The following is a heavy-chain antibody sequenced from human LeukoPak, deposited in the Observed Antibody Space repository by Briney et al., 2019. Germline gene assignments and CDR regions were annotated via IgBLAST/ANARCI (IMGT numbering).Heavy chain of an antibody. CDR1: GFTFSSYT. CDR3: AKDGGLWVSAHWGDS. CDR2: ITTGGPNT. V-gene: IGHV3-23*01. Sequence: GGSLRLTCTASGFTFSSYTMSWVRQAPGKGLKWVSTITTGGPNTYYADSVKGRFTVSRDDSKNTLYLQMNSLRAEDTAVYYCAKDGGLWVSAHWGDSWGRGTLVTVSS. D-gene: IGHD7-27*01. J-gene: IGHJ4*02.